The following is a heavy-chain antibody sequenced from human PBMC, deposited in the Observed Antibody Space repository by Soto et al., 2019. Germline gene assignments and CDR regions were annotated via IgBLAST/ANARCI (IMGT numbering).Heavy chain of an antibody. CDR3: ARGIYCSGGSCYSSWSYYYYCMDV. CDR1: GGSISSYY. D-gene: IGHD2-15*01. Sequence: SETLSLTCTVSGGSISSYYWSWIRQPPGKGLEWIGYIYYSGSTNYNPSLKSRVTISVDTSKNQFSLKLSSVTAADTALYYCARGIYCSGGSCYSSWSYYYYCMDVWCKASTVTGSS. CDR2: IYYSGST. V-gene: IGHV4-59*12. J-gene: IGHJ6*03.